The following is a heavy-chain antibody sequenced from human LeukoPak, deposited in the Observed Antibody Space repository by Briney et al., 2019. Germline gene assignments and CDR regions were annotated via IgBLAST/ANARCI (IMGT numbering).Heavy chain of an antibody. D-gene: IGHD6-19*01. CDR2: IYYSGST. CDR3: ARAIRIAVAVDAFDI. J-gene: IGHJ3*02. Sequence: SETLSLTCTVSGGSISSYYWSWIRQRPGKGLEWIGYIYYSGSTNYNPSLKSRVTMSVDTSKNQFSLKLSSVTAADTAVYYCARAIRIAVAVDAFDIWGQGTMVTVSS. V-gene: IGHV4-59*01. CDR1: GGSISSYY.